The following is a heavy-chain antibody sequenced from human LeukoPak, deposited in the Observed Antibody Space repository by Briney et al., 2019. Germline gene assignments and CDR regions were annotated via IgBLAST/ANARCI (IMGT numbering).Heavy chain of an antibody. CDR2: LSYDGTNT. V-gene: IGHV3-30*18. Sequence: GGSLRLSCVASGFTFSSYSMQWVRQTPGKGLEWVGILSYDGTNTYYGESVKGRFTISRDNSQNTVYLQMNSLRAEDTAVYYCAKGGTSVTRYVDYWGQGTLVTVSS. D-gene: IGHD4-17*01. CDR3: AKGGTSVTRYVDY. CDR1: GFTFSSYS. J-gene: IGHJ4*02.